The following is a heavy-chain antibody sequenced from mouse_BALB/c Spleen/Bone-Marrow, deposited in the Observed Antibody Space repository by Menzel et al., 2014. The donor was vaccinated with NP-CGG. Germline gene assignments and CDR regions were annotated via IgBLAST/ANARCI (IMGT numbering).Heavy chain of an antibody. CDR3: ARDYNGYFDF. D-gene: IGHD6-1*01. J-gene: IGHJ2*01. CDR2: IRNKANGYTT. CDR1: GFTFTNYF. Sequence: EVQLVESGGGLVQPGGSLRLSCTTSGFTFTNYFMTWVRQPPGKALEWLGFIRNKANGYTTEYNPSVKGRFTISRDNSQGIFYLQMNTLRAEDSAIYHCARDYNGYFDFWGQGTTLTVSS. V-gene: IGHV7-3*02.